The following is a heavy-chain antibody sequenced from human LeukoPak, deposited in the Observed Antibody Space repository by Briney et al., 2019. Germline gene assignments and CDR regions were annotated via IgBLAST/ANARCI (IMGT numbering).Heavy chain of an antibody. Sequence: SGGSLRLSWAASGSTLTAYSLNWVRQAPGKGLEWVSSIRRNNRHVYHGGSVWGRFTTYRDDARNSLFLGMNSLRAEDMAVYYCVRDFMAMGGTTAYLHYWGQGTLVTVSS. V-gene: IGHV3-21*01. CDR2: IRRNNRHV. CDR3: VRDFMAMGGTTAYLHY. D-gene: IGHD1-26*01. CDR1: GSTLTAYS. J-gene: IGHJ1*01.